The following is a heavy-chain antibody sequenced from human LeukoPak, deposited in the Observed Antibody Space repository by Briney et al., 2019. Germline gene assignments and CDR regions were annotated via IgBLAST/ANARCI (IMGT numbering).Heavy chain of an antibody. CDR1: GGTFSIYA. CDR2: FDPEDGET. V-gene: IGHV1-24*01. D-gene: IGHD3-3*01. CDR3: ATYYDFWSGNYSSRSFDY. J-gene: IGHJ4*02. Sequence: ASVKVSCKASGGTFSIYAISWVRQAPGKGLEWMGGFDPEDGETIYAQKFQGRVTMTEDTSTDTAYMELSSLRSEDTAVYYCATYYDFWSGNYSSRSFDYWGQGTLVTVSS.